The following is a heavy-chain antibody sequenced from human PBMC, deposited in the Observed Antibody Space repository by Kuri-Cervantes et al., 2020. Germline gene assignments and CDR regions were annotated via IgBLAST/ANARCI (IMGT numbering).Heavy chain of an antibody. V-gene: IGHV1-69*05. CDR2: IIPIFGTA. CDR3: ARGGYSYGFVASFDY. CDR1: GGTFSSYA. D-gene: IGHD5-18*01. J-gene: IGHJ4*02. Sequence: SVKVSCKASGGTFSSYAISWVRQAPGQGLEWMGGIIPIFGTANYAQKFQGRVTITTDESTSTAYMELSSLRSEDTAVYYCARGGYSYGFVASFDYWGQGTLVTVSS.